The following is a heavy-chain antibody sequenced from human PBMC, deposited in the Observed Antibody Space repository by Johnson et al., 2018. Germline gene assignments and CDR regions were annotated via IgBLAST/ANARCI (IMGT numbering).Heavy chain of an antibody. Sequence: VQLVQSGGGLVKPGGSLRLSCAASGFTFSSYSMNWVRQAPGKGLEWVSSISSSSSYIYYADSVKGRFTISRDNTKNSLYLQMNSLRAEDTAVYYCARKKYYFDSSGYYYPDAFDIGGQGTMVTVSS. CDR1: GFTFSSYS. CDR3: ARKKYYFDSSGYYYPDAFDI. CDR2: ISSSSSYI. V-gene: IGHV3-21*01. J-gene: IGHJ3*02. D-gene: IGHD3-22*01.